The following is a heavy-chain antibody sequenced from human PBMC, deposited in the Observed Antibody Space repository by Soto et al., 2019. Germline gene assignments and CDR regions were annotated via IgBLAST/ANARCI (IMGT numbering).Heavy chain of an antibody. CDR1: GFTFSDYY. V-gene: IGHV3-11*06. CDR2: ISSSSSYT. D-gene: IGHD3-22*01. Sequence: VGSLRLSCAASGFTFSDYYMSWIRQAPGKGLEWVSYISSSSSYTNYADSVQGRFTISRDNAKNSLYLQMNSLRAEDTAVYYCARDPRYYYDSSAGAHDAFDIWGQGTMVTVAS. CDR3: ARDPRYYYDSSAGAHDAFDI. J-gene: IGHJ3*02.